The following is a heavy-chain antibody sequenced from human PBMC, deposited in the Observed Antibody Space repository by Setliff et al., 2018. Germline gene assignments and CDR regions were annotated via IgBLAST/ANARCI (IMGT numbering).Heavy chain of an antibody. CDR1: GGSISSSSDY. Sequence: PSETLSLTCTVSGGSISSSSDYWGWIRQPPEMRLEWIGHIHFSGNTHFNPSLMSRVTMSVDTSKNQFSLKLTSVTAADTAVYYCRLWSHDYHNDYWGQGTLVTVSS. CDR3: RLWSHDYHNDY. J-gene: IGHJ4*02. D-gene: IGHD3-16*01. V-gene: IGHV4-39*07. CDR2: IHFSGNT.